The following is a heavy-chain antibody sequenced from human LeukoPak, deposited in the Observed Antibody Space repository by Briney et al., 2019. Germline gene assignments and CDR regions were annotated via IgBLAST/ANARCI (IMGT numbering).Heavy chain of an antibody. Sequence: SGGSLRLSCAASGFTFSSYGMHWVRQAPGKGLEWVAVIWYDGSNKYYADSVKGRFTISRDNSKNTLYLQMNSLRAEDTAVYYCAREYDHYLLDYMDVWGKGTTVTVSS. CDR3: AREYDHYLLDYMDV. V-gene: IGHV3-33*01. CDR2: IWYDGSNK. CDR1: GFTFSSYG. J-gene: IGHJ6*03. D-gene: IGHD1-1*01.